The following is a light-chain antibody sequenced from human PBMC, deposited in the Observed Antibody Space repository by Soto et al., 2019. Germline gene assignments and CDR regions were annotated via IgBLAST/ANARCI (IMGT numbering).Light chain of an antibody. CDR3: QQYSNWPPIT. J-gene: IGKJ5*01. CDR1: QSISSY. Sequence: DIQMTQSPYSLSSAVRCRFTITCLASQSISSYLNWYQQKPGKAPKLLIYAASSLQSGVPSRFSGSGSGTDFTLTVSSLQPEDFAVYYCQQYSNWPPITFGQGTRLEIK. CDR2: AAS. V-gene: IGKV1-39*01.